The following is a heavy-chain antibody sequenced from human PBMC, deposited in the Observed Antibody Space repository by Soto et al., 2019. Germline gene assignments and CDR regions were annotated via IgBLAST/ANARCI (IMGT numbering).Heavy chain of an antibody. D-gene: IGHD5-18*01. CDR1: CGSISSYY. CDR3: ARPLRSYDLDAFDI. V-gene: IGHV4-59*08. CDR2: IYYSGST. J-gene: IGHJ3*02. Sequence: QVQLQESGPGLVKPSETLSLTCTVSCGSISSYYWSWIRQPPGKGLEWIGYIYYSGSTNYNPSLKRRVAISVHTSKIQFSLKLSSVTAAATAVYFCARPLRSYDLDAFDIWGQGTMVTVSS.